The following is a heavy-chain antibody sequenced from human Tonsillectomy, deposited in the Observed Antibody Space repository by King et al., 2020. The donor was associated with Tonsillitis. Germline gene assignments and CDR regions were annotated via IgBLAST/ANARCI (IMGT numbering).Heavy chain of an antibody. CDR3: ATDYGDSSWYFDL. J-gene: IGHJ2*01. V-gene: IGHV1-69*01. Sequence: VQLVESGAEVKKPGSSVKVSCTASGGTFSSYAISWARQAPGQGLEWMGGIIPIFGTANYAQKFQGRVTITADESTSTAYMELSSLRSEDTAVYYCATDYGDSSWYFDLWGRGTLVTVSS. CDR2: IIPIFGTA. CDR1: GGTFSSYA. D-gene: IGHD4-17*01.